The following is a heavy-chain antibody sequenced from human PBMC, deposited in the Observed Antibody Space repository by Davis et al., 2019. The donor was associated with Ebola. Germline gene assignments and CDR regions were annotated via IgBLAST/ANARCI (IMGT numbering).Heavy chain of an antibody. CDR1: GGTFSSYA. Sequence: AASVKVSCKASGGTFSSYAISWVRQAPGQGLEWMGIINPSGGSTSYAQKFQGRVTMTRDTSTSTVYMELSSLRSEDTAVYYCARGYGDYWGQGTLVTVSS. J-gene: IGHJ4*02. D-gene: IGHD4-17*01. V-gene: IGHV1-46*01. CDR3: ARGYGDY. CDR2: INPSGGST.